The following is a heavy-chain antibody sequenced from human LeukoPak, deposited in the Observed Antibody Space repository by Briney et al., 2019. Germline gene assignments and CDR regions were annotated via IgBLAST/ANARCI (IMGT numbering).Heavy chain of an antibody. CDR1: GFTFSSHA. CDR3: AKDLSDGAYYYYGLDV. V-gene: IGHV3-30*18. J-gene: IGHJ6*02. CDR2: ISYDGSNK. Sequence: GGSLRLSCAASGFTFSSHAIHWVRQVPGKGLEWVAVISYDGSNKYYADSVKGRFTISRDNSKNTLNLQMNSLRAEDTAVYFCAKDLSDGAYYYYGLDVWGQGTTVIVSS. D-gene: IGHD4-17*01.